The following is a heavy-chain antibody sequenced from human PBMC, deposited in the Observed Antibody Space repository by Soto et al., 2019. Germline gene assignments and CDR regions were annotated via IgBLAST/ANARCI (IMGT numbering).Heavy chain of an antibody. D-gene: IGHD1-26*01. V-gene: IGHV2-5*02. CDR1: GFSLSTREVG. J-gene: IGHJ4*02. CDR2: ICWDDDK. Sequence: QITLKESGPTLLKPTQTLTLTCTFSGFSLSTREVGVGWIRQPPGKALEWLALICWDDDKRYSPSLKTRLTITKDTSKNQVVLTMTNMDPVDTATYYCAHVRSDPRIEEYLAYYFASWGQGTLVTVSS. CDR3: AHVRSDPRIEEYLAYYFAS.